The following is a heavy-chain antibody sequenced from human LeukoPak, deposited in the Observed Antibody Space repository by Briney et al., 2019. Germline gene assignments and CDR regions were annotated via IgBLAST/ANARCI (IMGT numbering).Heavy chain of an antibody. J-gene: IGHJ4*02. D-gene: IGHD3-22*01. Sequence: PSETLSLTCTVSGGSISSSSYYWGWIRQPPGKGLEWIGRIYYSGSTYYNPSLKSRVTISVDTSKNQFSLKLSSVTAADTAVYYCARGALSTMIVVVITYYFDYWGQGTLVTVSS. CDR3: ARGALSTMIVVVITYYFDY. CDR2: IYYSGST. V-gene: IGHV4-39*07. CDR1: GGSISSSSYY.